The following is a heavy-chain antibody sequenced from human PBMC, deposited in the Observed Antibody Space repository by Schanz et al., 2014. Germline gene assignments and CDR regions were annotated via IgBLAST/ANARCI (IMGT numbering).Heavy chain of an antibody. D-gene: IGHD1-1*01. V-gene: IGHV4-30-4*07. CDR1: GGSISSGGYS. J-gene: IGHJ6*02. CDR2: IYYSGST. Sequence: QVQLQESGPGLVKPSQTLSLTCAVSGGSISSGGYSWNWIRQPPGKGLEWIVYIYYSGSTYYNPSLKSRVTISVDTPKNQFSRKLSSVTAADTAVYYCARGGRTTYNYYYGMDVWGQGTTVTVSS. CDR3: ARGGRTTYNYYYGMDV.